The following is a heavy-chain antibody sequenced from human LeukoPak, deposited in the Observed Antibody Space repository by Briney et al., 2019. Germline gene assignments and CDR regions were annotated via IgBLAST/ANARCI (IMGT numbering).Heavy chain of an antibody. CDR2: VNPTSGGT. D-gene: IGHD3-22*01. Sequence: ASVKVSCKTSGYTFTSYYMHWVRQAPGQGLEWMGWVNPTSGGTNYAQKFQGRVTMTRVTSISTAYMELSRLRSDDTAVYYCARVYYYYDSSGILTLYFDYWGQGTLVTVSS. V-gene: IGHV1-2*02. CDR3: ARVYYYYDSSGILTLYFDY. CDR1: GYTFTSYY. J-gene: IGHJ4*02.